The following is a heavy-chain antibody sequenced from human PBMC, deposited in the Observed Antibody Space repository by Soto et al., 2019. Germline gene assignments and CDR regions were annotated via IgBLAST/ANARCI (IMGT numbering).Heavy chain of an antibody. V-gene: IGHV3-23*01. CDR2: ISGSGGRT. Sequence: GGSLRLSCASSGVPFSSYAMSWVRQAPGKGLEWVSAISGSGGRTYYADSVKGRFTISRDNSKNTLYLQMNSLRAEDTAVYYCAKDHGYSSGPKFDYWGQGTLVTVSS. J-gene: IGHJ4*02. CDR1: GVPFSSYA. D-gene: IGHD6-25*01. CDR3: AKDHGYSSGPKFDY.